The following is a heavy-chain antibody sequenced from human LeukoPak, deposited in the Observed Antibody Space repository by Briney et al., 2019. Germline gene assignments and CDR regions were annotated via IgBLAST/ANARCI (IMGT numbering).Heavy chain of an antibody. J-gene: IGHJ4*02. CDR2: ISGSGGST. V-gene: IGHV3-23*01. CDR3: AKDLAAGPTPYDY. Sequence: GGSLRLSCAASGFTFSSYAMSWVRQAPGKGLGWVSAISGSGGSTYYADSVKGRFTISRDNSKNTLYLQMNSLRAEDTAVYYCAKDLAAGPTPYDYWGQGTLVTVSS. D-gene: IGHD6-13*01. CDR1: GFTFSSYA.